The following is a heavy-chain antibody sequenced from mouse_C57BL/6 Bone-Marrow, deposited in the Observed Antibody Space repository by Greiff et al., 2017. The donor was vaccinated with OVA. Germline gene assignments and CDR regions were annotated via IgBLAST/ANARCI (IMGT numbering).Heavy chain of an antibody. V-gene: IGHV5-4*01. CDR3: ARGGNWEWFAY. Sequence: EVQLVESGGGLVKPGGSLKLSCAASGFTFSSYAMSWVRQTPEKRLEWVATISDGGSYTYYPDNVKGRFTISRDNAKNNLYLQMSHLKSEDTAMYYCARGGNWEWFAYWGQGTLVTVSA. J-gene: IGHJ3*01. CDR2: ISDGGSYT. CDR1: GFTFSSYA. D-gene: IGHD4-1*01.